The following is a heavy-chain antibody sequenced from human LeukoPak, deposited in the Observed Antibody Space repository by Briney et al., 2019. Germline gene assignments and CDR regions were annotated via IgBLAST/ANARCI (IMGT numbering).Heavy chain of an antibody. Sequence: GRSLRLSCAASGFTFSTYGMHWVRQAPGKGLEWAAVISYDGSNQYYAESVKGRFTISRDNSKNTLYLEMNSLRGEDTAVYYCATMYYSSTWFDYWGQGTLVTVSS. CDR2: ISYDGSNQ. CDR1: GFTFSTYG. V-gene: IGHV3-30*03. CDR3: ATMYYSSTWFDY. J-gene: IGHJ4*02. D-gene: IGHD6-6*01.